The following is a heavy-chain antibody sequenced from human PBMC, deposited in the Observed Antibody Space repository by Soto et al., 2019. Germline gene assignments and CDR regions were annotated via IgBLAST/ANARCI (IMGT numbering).Heavy chain of an antibody. CDR1: GFTFSSYA. CDR3: ARDPKFLADLDY. CDR2: ISYDGSNK. J-gene: IGHJ4*02. Sequence: GGSLRLSCAASGFTFSSYAMHWVRQAPGKGLEWVAVISYDGSNKYYADSVKGRFTISRDNSKNTLYLQMNSLRAEDTAVYYCARDPKFLADLDYWGQGTLVTVSS. D-gene: IGHD3-9*01. V-gene: IGHV3-30-3*01.